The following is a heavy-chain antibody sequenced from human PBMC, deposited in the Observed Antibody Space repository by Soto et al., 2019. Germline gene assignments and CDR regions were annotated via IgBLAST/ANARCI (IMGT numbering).Heavy chain of an antibody. CDR3: TTTRPGTNVFDN. J-gene: IGHJ3*02. CDR1: GITFSNAW. Sequence: EVQLVESGGGLVEPGGSLRLSCAASGITFSNAWMNWVRKAPGKGLEYIGRIRSKTDGGTTEYAAPVEGRVTVSRDDSKNTLYLQMSGLKTEDTAVYYCTTTRPGTNVFDNWGQGTLVTVSS. D-gene: IGHD6-13*01. V-gene: IGHV3-15*01. CDR2: IRSKTDGGTT.